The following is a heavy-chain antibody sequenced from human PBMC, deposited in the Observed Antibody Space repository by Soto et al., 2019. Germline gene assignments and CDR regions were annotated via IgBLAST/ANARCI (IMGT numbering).Heavy chain of an antibody. CDR2: IPNDARYK. CDR1: GFTFSSYT. J-gene: IGHJ6*04. CDR3: AREFLGGLDV. Sequence: SGGSLRLSCAASGFTFSSYTMHWVRKARGKGLEWVALIPNDARYKHYADSVKGRSTISRDNSKNTLYLQMNSLRAEDTSMYYCAREFLGGLDVWGKGTTVTVSS. V-gene: IGHV3-30*04. D-gene: IGHD7-27*01.